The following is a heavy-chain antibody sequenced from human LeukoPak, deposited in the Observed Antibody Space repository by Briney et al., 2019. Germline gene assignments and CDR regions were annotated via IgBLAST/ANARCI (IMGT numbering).Heavy chain of an antibody. V-gene: IGHV3-23*01. CDR1: GFTFSSYG. J-gene: IGHJ1*01. CDR3: AKDGQAPGCDFWSGYYRFYFQH. D-gene: IGHD3-3*01. CDR2: IGGSGVTI. Sequence: GGSLRLSCTASGFTFSSYGMSWVRQAPGKGLEWVSGIGGSGVTINYADSVKGRFTISRDNSKNTLHLQMNSLRAEDTAVYYCAKDGQAPGCDFWSGYYRFYFQHWGQGTLVTVSS.